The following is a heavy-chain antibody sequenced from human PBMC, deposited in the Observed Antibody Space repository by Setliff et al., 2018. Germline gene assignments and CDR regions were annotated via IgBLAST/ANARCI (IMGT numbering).Heavy chain of an antibody. CDR1: GFTFRNYD. J-gene: IGHJ3*01. D-gene: IGHD4-17*01. Sequence: PGGSLRLSCAASGFTFRNYDMHWVRQGRGKGLEWVSGISTAGDTFYSDSVKGRFTISRENAENSLDLQMNSLRVGDTAVYYCVRSVRWLKDCSDLWGQGTRVTVS. CDR3: VRSVRWLKDCSDL. V-gene: IGHV3-13*01. CDR2: ISTAGDT.